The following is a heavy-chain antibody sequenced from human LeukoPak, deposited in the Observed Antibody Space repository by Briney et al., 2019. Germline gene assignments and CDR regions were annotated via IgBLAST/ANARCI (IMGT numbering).Heavy chain of an antibody. CDR3: ARSKSIFWSGYYTGLWFDP. Sequence: PSETLSLTCTVSGGSISNSNYYWGWIRQPPGKELERIGNIFYTGTTYYNPSLNSRVTISVDTSKNQFSLKLNSVTAADTAVYYCARSKSIFWSGYYTGLWFDPWGQGTLVTVSS. V-gene: IGHV4-39*07. CDR1: GGSISNSNYY. CDR2: IFYTGTT. J-gene: IGHJ5*02. D-gene: IGHD3-3*01.